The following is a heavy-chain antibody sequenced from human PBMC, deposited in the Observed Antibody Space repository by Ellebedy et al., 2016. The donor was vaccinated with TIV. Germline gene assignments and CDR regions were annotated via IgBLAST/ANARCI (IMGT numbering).Heavy chain of an antibody. V-gene: IGHV3-7*01. CDR3: VRRAVDY. CDR1: GFTFSGYW. J-gene: IGHJ4*02. Sequence: PGGSLRLSCAASGFTFSGYWMSWVRQAPGKGLEWVANIKEVGSEAYYVASVRGRFTISRDNAKNSLYLQINSLRDEETAVYHCVRRAVDYWGQGTLGTVS. CDR2: IKEVGSEA.